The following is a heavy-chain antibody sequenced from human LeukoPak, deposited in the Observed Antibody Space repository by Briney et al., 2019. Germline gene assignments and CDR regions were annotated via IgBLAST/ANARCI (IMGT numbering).Heavy chain of an antibody. CDR1: GYTFTSYD. CDR2: MNPNSGNT. CDR3: ARVGRGTPLDMVRGVKPAGY. J-gene: IGHJ4*02. D-gene: IGHD3-10*01. V-gene: IGHV1-8*01. Sequence: ASVKVSCKASGYTFTSYDINWVRQATGQGLEWMGWMNPNSGNTGYAQKFQGRVTMTRNTSISTAYMELSSLRSEDTAVYYCARVGRGTPLDMVRGVKPAGYWGQGTLVTVSS.